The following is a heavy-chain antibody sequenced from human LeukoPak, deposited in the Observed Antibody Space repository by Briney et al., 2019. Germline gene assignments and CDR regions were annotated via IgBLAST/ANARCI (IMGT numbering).Heavy chain of an antibody. CDR1: GDSISYYY. V-gene: IGHV4-59*08. J-gene: IGHJ4*02. CDR2: ISYSGST. CDR3: ARHSTGVPGRPNDY. D-gene: IGHD6-6*01. Sequence: PSETLSLTCTVSGDSISYYYWSWIRQPPGKGLEWIAYISYSGSTTYNPSLKSQVTISVDTSKNQFSLSLTSVTAADTAVYYCARHSTGVPGRPNDYWGQGTLVTVSS.